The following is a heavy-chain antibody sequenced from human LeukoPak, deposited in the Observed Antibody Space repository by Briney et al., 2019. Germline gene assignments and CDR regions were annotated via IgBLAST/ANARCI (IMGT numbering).Heavy chain of an antibody. V-gene: IGHV4-59*01. J-gene: IGHJ4*02. CDR2: TYYIGST. D-gene: IGHD2-8*01. CDR1: GASISSYY. CDR3: ARATQGVESAALDS. Sequence: SETLSLTCTVSGASISSYYWSWIRQPPGKRLEWIGYTYYIGSTNYNPSLKSRVTISVDTSKNQLSLSLSSVTAADTAMYYCARATQGVESAALDSWGQGTLVTVSS.